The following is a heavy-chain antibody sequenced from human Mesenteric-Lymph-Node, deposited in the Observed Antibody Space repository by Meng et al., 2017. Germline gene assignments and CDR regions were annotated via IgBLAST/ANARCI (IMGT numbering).Heavy chain of an antibody. CDR2: ISYDGSNK. J-gene: IGHJ6*02. CDR1: GFTFSDFW. D-gene: IGHD3-3*01. CDR3: ARDRTLSYDFWSGYQYYYYYGMDV. Sequence: GESLKISCAASGFTFSDFWMSWVRQAPGKGLEWVAVISYDGSNKYYADSVKGRFTISRDNSKNTLYLQMNSLRAEDTAVYYCARDRTLSYDFWSGYQYYYYYGMDVWGQGTTVTV. V-gene: IGHV3-30*03.